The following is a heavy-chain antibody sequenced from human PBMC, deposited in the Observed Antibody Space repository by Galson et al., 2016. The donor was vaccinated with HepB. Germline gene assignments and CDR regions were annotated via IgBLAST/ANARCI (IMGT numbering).Heavy chain of an antibody. D-gene: IGHD3-10*01. CDR1: GDSISSSSYY. J-gene: IGHJ6*03. V-gene: IGHV4-39*01. CDR2: IHYSGST. Sequence: SETLSLTCTVSGDSISSSSYYWGWIRQPPGKGLEWIGSIHYSGSTYYNPSLKSRVTVSVDTSKSQFALRLSSVTAADMAMYYCARHVGPDEMVRGVYYYMDVWGKGTTVTGSS. CDR3: ARHVGPDEMVRGVYYYMDV.